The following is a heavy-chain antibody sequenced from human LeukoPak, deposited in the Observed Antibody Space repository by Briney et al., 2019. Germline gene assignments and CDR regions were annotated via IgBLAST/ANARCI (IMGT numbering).Heavy chain of an antibody. CDR1: GGSFSGYY. J-gene: IGHJ4*02. CDR3: ARDSIAVADPFDY. D-gene: IGHD6-19*01. Sequence: SETLSLTCAVYGGSFSGYYWSWIRQPPGKGLEWIREINHSGSTNYNPSLKSRVTISVDTSKNQFSLKLSSVTAADTAVYYCARDSIAVADPFDYWGQGTLVTVSS. CDR2: INHSGST. V-gene: IGHV4-34*01.